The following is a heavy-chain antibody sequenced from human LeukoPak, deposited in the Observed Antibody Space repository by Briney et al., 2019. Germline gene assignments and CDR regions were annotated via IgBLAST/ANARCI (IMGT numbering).Heavy chain of an antibody. CDR1: GFTFSSYA. Sequence: PGGSLRLSCAASGFTFSSYAMSWVRQAPGKGLEWVSAISGSGGSTYYADPVKGRFTISRDNSKNTLYLQMNSLRAEDTAVYYCAKDSGGYDILTGYYNGNAFDIWGQGTMVTVSS. CDR2: ISGSGGST. D-gene: IGHD3-9*01. CDR3: AKDSGGYDILTGYYNGNAFDI. V-gene: IGHV3-23*01. J-gene: IGHJ3*02.